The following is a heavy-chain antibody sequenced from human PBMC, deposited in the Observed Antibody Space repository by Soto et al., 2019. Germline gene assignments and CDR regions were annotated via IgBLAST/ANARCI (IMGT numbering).Heavy chain of an antibody. CDR2: IYASGST. CDR1: GVSISSGDDY. J-gene: IGHJ4*02. CDR3: ARGGGYDY. Sequence: QVQLQESGPGLVKPSQTLSLTCIVSGVSISSGDDYWGWIRQPPGKGLEWIGYIYASGSTSCNPSLRSRATISAATSKNQFSLELTSVTAADTAVYYCARGGGYDYWGQGALVTVSS. V-gene: IGHV4-30-4*01. D-gene: IGHD3-22*01.